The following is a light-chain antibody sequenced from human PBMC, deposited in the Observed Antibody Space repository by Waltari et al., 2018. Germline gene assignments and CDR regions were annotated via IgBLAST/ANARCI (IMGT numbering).Light chain of an antibody. J-gene: IGKJ4*01. Sequence: IVLTPTPGTLSLSPGERATLSCRASQSVSSSYLAWYQQKPGQAPRLLIYGASRKSTGIPDRFSGSGSGTDFTLTISRLEPEDFAVYYCQQYGSSPGLTVGGGTKVEIK. CDR1: QSVSSSY. V-gene: IGKV3-20*01. CDR3: QQYGSSPGLT. CDR2: GAS.